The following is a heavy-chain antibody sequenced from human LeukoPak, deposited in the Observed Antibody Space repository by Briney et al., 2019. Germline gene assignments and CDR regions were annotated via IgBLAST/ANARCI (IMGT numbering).Heavy chain of an antibody. Sequence: GGSLRLSCAASGFTFSSYAMSWVRQAPGKGLEWVSAISGSGGSTYYADSVKGRFTISRDNSKNTLYLQMNSLRAEDTAVYYCAKDGYSSGWYAYFDYWGQETLVTVSS. CDR1: GFTFSSYA. CDR2: ISGSGGST. CDR3: AKDGYSSGWYAYFDY. V-gene: IGHV3-23*01. D-gene: IGHD6-19*01. J-gene: IGHJ4*02.